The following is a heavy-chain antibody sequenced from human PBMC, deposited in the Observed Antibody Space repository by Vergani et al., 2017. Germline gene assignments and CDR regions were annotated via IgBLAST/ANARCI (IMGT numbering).Heavy chain of an antibody. V-gene: IGHV3-49*03. D-gene: IGHD3-10*01. CDR1: GFTFGYYA. CDR2: IRSKAYGQAT. CDR3: VRDQGTMLRGRDALDI. Sequence: EVQLVESGGDLVQPGRSLRLSCTASGFTFGYYAMDWFRQAPGQGLEWVGGIRSKAYGQATIYAASVKGRFTISRDDSKSIAYLQMNNLQTEDTAMYYWVRDQGTMLRGRDALDIWGQGTMVTVSS. J-gene: IGHJ3*02.